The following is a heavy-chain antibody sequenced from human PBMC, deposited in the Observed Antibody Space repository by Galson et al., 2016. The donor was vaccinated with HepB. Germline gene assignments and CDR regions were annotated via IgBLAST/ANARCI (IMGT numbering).Heavy chain of an antibody. V-gene: IGHV3-23*01. Sequence: SLRLSCAASGFTFSSYAMSWVRQAPGKGLEGGSAICGSGVTAFYPHPVKGRFTISKDNSENTLYLHMNSLRAGDTALYYCAKGVNQQHPYYFDSWGQGILVTVSS. CDR3: AKGVNQQHPYYFDS. D-gene: IGHD1-14*01. J-gene: IGHJ4*02. CDR2: ICGSGVTA. CDR1: GFTFSSYA.